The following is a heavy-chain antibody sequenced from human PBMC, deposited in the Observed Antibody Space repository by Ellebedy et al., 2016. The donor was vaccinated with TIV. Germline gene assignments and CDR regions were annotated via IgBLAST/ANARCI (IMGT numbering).Heavy chain of an antibody. J-gene: IGHJ4*02. V-gene: IGHV2-70*11. CDR2: IDWDDDR. CDR3: ARSHTGIAGAQLDY. D-gene: IGHD1-26*01. Sequence: TLSLXXTVSGGSASENNYYWNWIRQPPGKALEWLARIDWDDDRYYSTSLKTRLTISKDTFKKQVVLTMTNMDPLDTGTYYCARSHTGIAGAQLDYWGQGILVTVSS. CDR1: GGSASENNYY.